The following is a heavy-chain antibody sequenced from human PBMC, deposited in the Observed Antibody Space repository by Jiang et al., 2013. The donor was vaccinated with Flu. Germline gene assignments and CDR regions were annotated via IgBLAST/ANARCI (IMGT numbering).Heavy chain of an antibody. CDR1: SFSGYY. D-gene: IGHD2-2*01. Sequence: SFSGYYWSWIRQPPGRAEWIGEINHSGSTNYNPSLKSRVTISVDTSKNQFSLKLSSVTAADTAVYYCARGPKNLPAAMVYYYYGMDVWGKGTTVTVSS. CDR2: INHSGST. V-gene: IGHV4-34*01. CDR3: ARGPKNLPAAMVYYYYGMDV. J-gene: IGHJ6*04.